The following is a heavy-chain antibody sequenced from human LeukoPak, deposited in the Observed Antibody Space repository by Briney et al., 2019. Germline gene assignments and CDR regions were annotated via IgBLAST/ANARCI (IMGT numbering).Heavy chain of an antibody. J-gene: IGHJ4*02. CDR2: IYSGGST. D-gene: IGHD1-7*01. CDR1: GFTVSSNY. Sequence: PGGSLRLSCAASGFTVSSNYMSWVRQAPGKGLEWVSVIYSGGSTYYADSVKGRFTISRDYSKNTLYLQMNSLRAEDTAVYYCARGRRTYNWNSPFFDYWGQGTLVTVSS. V-gene: IGHV3-53*01. CDR3: ARGRRTYNWNSPFFDY.